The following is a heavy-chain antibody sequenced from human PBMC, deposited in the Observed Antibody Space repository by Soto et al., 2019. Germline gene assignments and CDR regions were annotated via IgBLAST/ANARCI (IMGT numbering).Heavy chain of an antibody. Sequence: GESLKISCNGSGYIFTSYWIGWGRQMPGKGLEWMGIIYPGDSDTRYSPSFQGQVTISADKSISTAYLQWSSLKASDTAMYYCARHQDCSGGSCYSGYYYYGMDVWGQGTTVTVSS. D-gene: IGHD2-15*01. CDR2: IYPGDSDT. J-gene: IGHJ6*02. CDR3: ARHQDCSGGSCYSGYYYYGMDV. V-gene: IGHV5-51*01. CDR1: GYIFTSYW.